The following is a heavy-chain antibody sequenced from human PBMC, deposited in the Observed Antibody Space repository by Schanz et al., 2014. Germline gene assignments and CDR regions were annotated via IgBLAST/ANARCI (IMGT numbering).Heavy chain of an antibody. CDR2: IWYDGSNE. V-gene: IGHV3-33*01. CDR1: GFTFSKYG. J-gene: IGHJ4*02. CDR3: ARDGDFDY. Sequence: QVQLVESGGGVVQPGRSLRLSCAASGFTFSKYGVHWVRQAPGKGLEWVAVIWYDGSNEYYADSVKGRFTISRDNPKKTLYLQMNSLRAEDTAVYYCARDGDFDYWGQGTLVTVSS.